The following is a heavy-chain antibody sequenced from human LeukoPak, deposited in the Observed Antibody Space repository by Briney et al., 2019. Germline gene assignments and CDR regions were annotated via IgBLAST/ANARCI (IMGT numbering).Heavy chain of an antibody. D-gene: IGHD4-17*01. CDR2: INPSDSST. V-gene: IGHV1-46*01. Sequence: ASVKVSCKASGYTFTSYYMHWVRQAPGQGLEWMGIINPSDSSTTYAQKFQDRVTMTRDMSTSTVYMELSSLRSEDTAVYYCARDRGLRPVYYYCMDVWGKGTTVTVSS. J-gene: IGHJ6*03. CDR3: ARDRGLRPVYYYCMDV. CDR1: GYTFTSYY.